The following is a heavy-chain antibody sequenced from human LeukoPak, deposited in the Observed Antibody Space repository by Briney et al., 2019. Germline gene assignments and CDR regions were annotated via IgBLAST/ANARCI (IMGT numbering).Heavy chain of an antibody. J-gene: IGHJ6*03. CDR3: ASGAYSYYYMDV. CDR1: GGSISSRSYY. CDR2: ISTSGST. D-gene: IGHD1-26*01. Sequence: SETLSLTCTVSGGSISSRSYYWTWIRQPAGKGLEWIGRISTSGSTNYNPSLKSRLTISIDTSKNQFSLKLSSVTAADTAVYYCASGAYSYYYMDVWGKGTTVTISS. V-gene: IGHV4-61*02.